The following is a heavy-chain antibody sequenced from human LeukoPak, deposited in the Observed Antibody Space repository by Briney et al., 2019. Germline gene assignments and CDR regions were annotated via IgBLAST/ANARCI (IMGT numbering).Heavy chain of an antibody. CDR1: GFTFSNYA. CDR3: ARDCCGEWYSFDS. CDR2: ISHDGTNR. Sequence: PGRSLRLSCGASGFTFSNYAMHWVRQAPGRGLEWVAIISHDGTNRYNADSVKGRFTISRDNSKNTLYLQMNSLRTEDTAVYYFARDCCGEWYSFDSWGQGTPVTVSS. D-gene: IGHD3-10*01. V-gene: IGHV3-30-3*01. J-gene: IGHJ4*02.